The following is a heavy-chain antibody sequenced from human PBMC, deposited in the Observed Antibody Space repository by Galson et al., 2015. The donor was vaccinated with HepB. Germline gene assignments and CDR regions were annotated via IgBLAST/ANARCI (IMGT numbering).Heavy chain of an antibody. D-gene: IGHD4-17*01. CDR1: GYTFTGYY. CDR3: ARVRTVTTAYYYYMDV. Sequence: SVKVSCKASGYTFTGYYMHWVRQAPGQGLEWMGRINPNSGGTNYAQKFQGRVTMTRDTSISTAYMELSRLRSDDTAVYYCARVRTVTTAYYYYMDVWGIGTTVTVSS. V-gene: IGHV1-2*06. J-gene: IGHJ6*03. CDR2: INPNSGGT.